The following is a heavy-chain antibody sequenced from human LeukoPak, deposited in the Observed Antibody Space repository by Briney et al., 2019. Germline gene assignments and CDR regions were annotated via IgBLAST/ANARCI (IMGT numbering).Heavy chain of an antibody. Sequence: PSETLFLTCTVSGGSVASTGRYWGWIRQPPGKGLEWIGSAYYTGDIYSPPSLKSRLTISVDTSKNQFALTLSSVTAADTAVYYCGRHVSNGWDYHYGLDVWGRGTTVTVSS. D-gene: IGHD6-19*01. CDR2: AYYTGDI. CDR1: GGSVASTGRY. CDR3: GRHVSNGWDYHYGLDV. J-gene: IGHJ6*02. V-gene: IGHV4-39*01.